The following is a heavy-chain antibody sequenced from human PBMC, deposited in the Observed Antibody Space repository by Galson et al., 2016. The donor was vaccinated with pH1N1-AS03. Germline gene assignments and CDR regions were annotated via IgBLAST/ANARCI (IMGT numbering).Heavy chain of an antibody. CDR2: ISGDGDVT. V-gene: IGHV3-23*01. Sequence: SLRLSCAASGITFSNFAMSWVRQGPGEGLEWVSAISGDGDVTYYADSMKGRFIISRDNSKDTLYLQMSGLRAEDTAEYYCATDGTNGLLRWKYWGQGTLVTVSS. CDR1: GITFSNFA. CDR3: ATDGTNGLLRWKY. J-gene: IGHJ4*02. D-gene: IGHD4-23*01.